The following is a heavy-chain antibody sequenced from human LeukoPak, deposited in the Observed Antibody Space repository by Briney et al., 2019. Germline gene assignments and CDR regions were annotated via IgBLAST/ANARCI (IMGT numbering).Heavy chain of an antibody. CDR1: GLTFGDYT. V-gene: IGHV3-43*01. Sequence: GGSLRLSCAASGLTFGDYTMNWVRQAPGKGLEWVALISRNGVATKYADSVRGRFTISRDNSKNSLYLQMNSLRAEDTAVYYCARFALKTPPTDWGQGTLVTVSS. J-gene: IGHJ4*02. D-gene: IGHD5-24*01. CDR3: ARFALKTPPTD. CDR2: ISRNGVAT.